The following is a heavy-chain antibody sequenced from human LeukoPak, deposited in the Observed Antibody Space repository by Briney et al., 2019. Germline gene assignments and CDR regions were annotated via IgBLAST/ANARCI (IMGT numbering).Heavy chain of an antibody. D-gene: IGHD2-8*02. CDR2: ISGGGSST. J-gene: IGHJ5*02. V-gene: IGHV3-23*01. CDR1: GFTFSTYA. Sequence: GGSLRLSCAASGFTFSTYAMSWVRQATGKGLEWVSAISGGGSSTYYADSVKGRFTISRDNSKNTLYLQMHSLRVEDTAVYYCAKAAMVVSPNWFDPWGQGTLVTVSS. CDR3: AKAAMVVSPNWFDP.